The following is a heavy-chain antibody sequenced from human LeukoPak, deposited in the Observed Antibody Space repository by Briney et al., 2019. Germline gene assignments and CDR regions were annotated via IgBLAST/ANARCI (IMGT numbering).Heavy chain of an antibody. D-gene: IGHD3-10*01. CDR1: GGSLSSYY. Sequence: PSETLSLTCTVSGGSLSSYYWSWIGQPPGQGLEWIGYIYYSGSTNYNPSLKSRVTISVATSKNHFSLKLSSVTAADTAVYYCARERFRFFDYWGQGTLVTVSS. J-gene: IGHJ4*02. CDR2: IYYSGST. V-gene: IGHV4-59*01. CDR3: ARERFRFFDY.